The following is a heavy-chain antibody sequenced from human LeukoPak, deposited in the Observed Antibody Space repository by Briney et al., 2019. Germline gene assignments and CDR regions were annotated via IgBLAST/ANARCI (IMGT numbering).Heavy chain of an antibody. J-gene: IGHJ3*02. CDR1: GFTFSSYG. CDR2: IYYNGRKK. CDR3: AKEPPTPWFGEWGNDAFDI. D-gene: IGHD3-10*01. Sequence: GGSLRLSCAAPGFTFSSYGMHWVRQAPGKGLEWVAVIYYNGRKKNYVDSVKGRFTISRDNSKNTLYLQMNSLRAEDTAVYYCAKEPPTPWFGEWGNDAFDIWGQGTMVTVSS. V-gene: IGHV3-30*18.